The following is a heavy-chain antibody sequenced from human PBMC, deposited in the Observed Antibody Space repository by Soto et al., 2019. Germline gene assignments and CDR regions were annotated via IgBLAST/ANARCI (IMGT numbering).Heavy chain of an antibody. D-gene: IGHD3-10*01. V-gene: IGHV1-58*01. CDR3: AAEGLWFGELPIYGMDV. J-gene: IGHJ6*02. CDR2: IVVGSGNT. CDR1: GFTFTSSA. Sequence: QMQLVQSGPEVKKPGTSVKVSCKASGFTFTSSAVQWVRQARGQRLEWIGWIVVGSGNTNYARKFQERVTITRDMSTSTAYMELSSLRSEDTAVYYCAAEGLWFGELPIYGMDVWGQGTTVTVSS.